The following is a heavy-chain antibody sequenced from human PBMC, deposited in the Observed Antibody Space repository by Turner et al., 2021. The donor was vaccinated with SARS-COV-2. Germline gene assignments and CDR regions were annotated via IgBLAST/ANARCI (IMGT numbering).Heavy chain of an antibody. Sequence: QVQLVQSGAEVRKPGYSVTVPCKASGGTFSSYAISWVRQAPGQGLEWMGGIIPIFGTGNYAQKFQGRVTITADESTSTAYMELSSLRSEDTAVYYCARDTAVAGTLGAFDIWGQGTMVTVSS. V-gene: IGHV1-69*01. CDR2: IIPIFGTG. CDR1: GGTFSSYA. CDR3: ARDTAVAGTLGAFDI. J-gene: IGHJ3*02. D-gene: IGHD6-19*01.